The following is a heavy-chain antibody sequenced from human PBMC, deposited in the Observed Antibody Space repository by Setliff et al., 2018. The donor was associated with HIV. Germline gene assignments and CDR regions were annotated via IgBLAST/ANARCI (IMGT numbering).Heavy chain of an antibody. V-gene: IGHV3-48*03. D-gene: IGHD2-15*01. Sequence: GGSLRLSCAASGFTFSSSEMTWARQAPGKGLEWLSYISSSGGSIYHADSVKGRFTISRDNAKNSLYLQMNSLRAEDTAVYYCARPGRSSIAGYWGQGTLVTVSS. CDR2: ISSSGGSI. CDR3: ARPGRSSIAGY. CDR1: GFTFSSSE. J-gene: IGHJ4*02.